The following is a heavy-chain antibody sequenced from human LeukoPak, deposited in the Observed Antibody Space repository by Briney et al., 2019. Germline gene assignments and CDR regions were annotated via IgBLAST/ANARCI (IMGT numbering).Heavy chain of an antibody. D-gene: IGHD6-13*01. CDR3: ARDPTAAGKGAWFDP. CDR2: IYYSGST. Sequence: SETLSLTCTVSGGSISSSGYYWGWIRQPPGKGLEWIGSIYYSGSTYYNPSLKSRVTISVDTSKNQFSLKLSSVAAAETAVYYCARDPTAAGKGAWFDPWGQGTLVTVSS. V-gene: IGHV4-39*02. CDR1: GGSISSSGYY. J-gene: IGHJ5*02.